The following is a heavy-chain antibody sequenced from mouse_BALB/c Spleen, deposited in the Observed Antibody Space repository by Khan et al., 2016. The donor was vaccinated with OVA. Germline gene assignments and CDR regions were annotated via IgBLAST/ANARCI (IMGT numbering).Heavy chain of an antibody. CDR1: GYAFSSYW. Sequence: QVQLQQSGAELVRPGSSEKISCKASGYAFSSYWMNWVKQRPGQGLEWIGQIYPGDGNTNYNGKFKGKATLTADKSSSTVYMQLSSLTSEDSAVYFCARSAYDGYNTYAMGYWGQGTSVTVSS. D-gene: IGHD2-3*01. J-gene: IGHJ4*01. V-gene: IGHV1-80*01. CDR2: IYPGDGNT. CDR3: ARSAYDGYNTYAMGY.